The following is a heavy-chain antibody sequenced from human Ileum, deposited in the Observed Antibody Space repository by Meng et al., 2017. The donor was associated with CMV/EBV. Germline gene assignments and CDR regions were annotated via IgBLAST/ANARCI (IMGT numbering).Heavy chain of an antibody. CDR1: GFSFSTSKAG. Sequence: QITLKGSGPTLVKPTQTLTLTCTFSGFSFSTSKAGVGWIRLPPGKALEWLALIYWDDDTRYNPSLKTRLTITKDTSKNQVILTMTKMDPADTATYFCVHRSYSGQDDYWGQGALVTAPQ. CDR2: IYWDDDT. CDR3: VHRSYSGQDDY. J-gene: IGHJ4*02. V-gene: IGHV2-5*02. D-gene: IGHD5-12*01.